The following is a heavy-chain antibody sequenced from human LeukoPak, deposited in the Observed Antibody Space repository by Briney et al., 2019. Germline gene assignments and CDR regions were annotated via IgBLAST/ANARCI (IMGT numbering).Heavy chain of an antibody. CDR2: INHSGST. D-gene: IGHD2-21*02. J-gene: IGHJ3*02. CDR1: GGSFSGYY. CDR3: ARVGCGGDCYQGFDI. Sequence: NSSETLSLTCAVYGGSFSGYYWSWIRQPPGKGLEWIGEINHSGSTNYNPSLKSRVTISVDTSKNQFSLKLSSVTAADTAVYYCARVGCGGDCYQGFDIWGQGTMVTVSS. V-gene: IGHV4-34*01.